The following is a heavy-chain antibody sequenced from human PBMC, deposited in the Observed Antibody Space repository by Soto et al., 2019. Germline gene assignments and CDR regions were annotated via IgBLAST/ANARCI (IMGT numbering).Heavy chain of an antibody. CDR3: AQGTLRWAFDI. CDR1: GYTFTSYA. Sequence: QVQLVQSGAEVKKPGASVKVSCKASGYTFTSYAMHWVRQAPGQRLEWMGWINAGNGNTKYSQKFQGRVTITRDTAASTAYMELSSLRSEDTAVYYCAQGTLRWAFDIWGQGTMVTVSS. CDR2: INAGNGNT. V-gene: IGHV1-3*01. D-gene: IGHD1-1*01. J-gene: IGHJ3*02.